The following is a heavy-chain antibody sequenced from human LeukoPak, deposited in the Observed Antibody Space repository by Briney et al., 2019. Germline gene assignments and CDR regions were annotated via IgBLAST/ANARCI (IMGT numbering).Heavy chain of an antibody. V-gene: IGHV4-39*01. CDR1: GGSISSSSYY. J-gene: IGHJ4*02. Sequence: SETLSLTCTVSGGSISSSSYYWGWIRQPPGKGLEWIGSIYYSGSTYYNPSLKSRVTISVDTSKNQFSLKLSSVTAADTAVYYSARLGDSDYVWGSYRRFFDYWGQGTLVTVSS. CDR2: IYYSGST. D-gene: IGHD3-16*02. CDR3: ARLGDSDYVWGSYRRFFDY.